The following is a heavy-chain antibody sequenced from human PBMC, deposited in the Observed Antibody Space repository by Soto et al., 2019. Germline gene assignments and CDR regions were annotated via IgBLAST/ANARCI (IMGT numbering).Heavy chain of an antibody. Sequence: QVQLVQAGAEVKKPGSSVKVSCKASGGTFSSYAISWVRQAPGQGLEWMGGIIPIFGTANYAQKFQGRVTITADECTSTAYMELSRLRSEGTAVYYCARDSFSGAAALWYFDLWGRGTLVTVSS. CDR1: GGTFSSYA. CDR3: ARDSFSGAAALWYFDL. D-gene: IGHD6-13*01. V-gene: IGHV1-69*01. CDR2: IIPIFGTA. J-gene: IGHJ2*01.